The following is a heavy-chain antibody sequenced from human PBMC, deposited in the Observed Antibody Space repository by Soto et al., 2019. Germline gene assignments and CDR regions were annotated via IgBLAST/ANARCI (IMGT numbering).Heavy chain of an antibody. V-gene: IGHV3-23*01. J-gene: IGHJ4*02. Sequence: GGSLRLSCVASGFTFSSYAMSWVRQAPGKGLEWVSAISGSDDSTYYADSVKGRFTISRDNSKNTLYLQMNSLRAEDTAVYYCAKRSSSSTFDYWGQGTLVTVSS. CDR1: GFTFSSYA. CDR3: AKRSSSSTFDY. D-gene: IGHD6-6*01. CDR2: ISGSDDST.